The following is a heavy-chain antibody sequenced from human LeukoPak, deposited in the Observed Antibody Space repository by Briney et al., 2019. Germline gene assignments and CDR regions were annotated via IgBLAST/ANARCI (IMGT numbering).Heavy chain of an antibody. J-gene: IGHJ4*02. CDR1: GYTFTGYF. D-gene: IGHD1-26*01. Sequence: ASVKVSCKASGYTFTGYFIHWVRQAPGQGLEWMGRINANSGGTEYEQKFQGRVTMTRDTSISTAYVEVNWLISDDTAIYYCARDVSSTPNWEFDYWGQGTLVTVSS. CDR3: ARDVSSTPNWEFDY. V-gene: IGHV1-2*06. CDR2: INANSGGT.